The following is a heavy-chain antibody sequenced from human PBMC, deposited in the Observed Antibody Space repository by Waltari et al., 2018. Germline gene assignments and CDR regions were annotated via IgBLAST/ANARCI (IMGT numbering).Heavy chain of an antibody. CDR3: ARDNGLSFDY. Sequence: EVQLVESGGGLVQPGGSLRLSCAASGFTLSSYWMHWVRQAPGKGLVVVSRVNNEESEQTDADSGKGRFTISRDNAKNTLYLEMNSLRAEDTAVYYCARDNGLSFDYWGQGTLVTVSS. D-gene: IGHD3-16*01. V-gene: IGHV3-74*03. CDR1: GFTLSSYW. CDR2: VNNEESE. J-gene: IGHJ4*02.